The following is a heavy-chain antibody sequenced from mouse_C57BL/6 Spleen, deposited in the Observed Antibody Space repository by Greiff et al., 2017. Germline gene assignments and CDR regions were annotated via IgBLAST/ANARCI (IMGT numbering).Heavy chain of an antibody. Sequence: VQLKESGGGLVQPKGSLKLSCAASGFTFNTYAMHWVRQAPGKGLEWVARIRSKSSNYATYYADSVKDRFTISRDDSQSMLYLQMNNLKTEDTAMYYCVRDRYYGSSYWYFDVWGTGTTVTVSS. D-gene: IGHD1-1*01. V-gene: IGHV10-3*01. CDR1: GFTFNTYA. CDR2: IRSKSSNYAT. J-gene: IGHJ1*03. CDR3: VRDRYYGSSYWYFDV.